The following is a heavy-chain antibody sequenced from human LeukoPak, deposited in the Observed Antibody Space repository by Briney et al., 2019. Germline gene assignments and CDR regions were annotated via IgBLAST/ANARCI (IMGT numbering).Heavy chain of an antibody. Sequence: SETLSLTCAVSGYSISSGYYWGWIRQPPGKGLEWIGSIYHSGSTYYSPSLKSRVTISVDTSKNQFSLKLSSVTAADTAVYYCARVRYCSGGSCRELFDYWGQGTLVTVSS. CDR1: GYSISSGYY. J-gene: IGHJ4*02. D-gene: IGHD2-15*01. CDR2: IYHSGST. CDR3: ARVRYCSGGSCRELFDY. V-gene: IGHV4-38-2*01.